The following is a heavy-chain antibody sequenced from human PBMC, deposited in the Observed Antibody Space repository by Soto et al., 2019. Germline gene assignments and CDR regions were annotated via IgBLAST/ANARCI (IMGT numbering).Heavy chain of an antibody. CDR2: IWYDGSNK. Sequence: QVQLVESGGGVVQPGRSLRLSCAASGFTFSSYGMHWVRQAPGKGLEWVAVIWYDGSNKYYADSVKGRFTISRDNSKNTLYLQMNSLRAEDTAVYYCARDALAYYDFWSGYPYGMDVWGQRTTVTVSS. D-gene: IGHD3-3*01. J-gene: IGHJ6*02. V-gene: IGHV3-33*01. CDR1: GFTFSSYG. CDR3: ARDALAYYDFWSGYPYGMDV.